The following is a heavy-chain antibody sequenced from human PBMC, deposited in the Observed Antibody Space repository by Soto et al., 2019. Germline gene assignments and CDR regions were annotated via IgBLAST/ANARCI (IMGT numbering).Heavy chain of an antibody. CDR1: GDSISRIDYY. Sequence: SETLSLTCSVSGDSISRIDYYWTWIRQHPEKGLEWIGNVYFRGNTYYSPSLESRLTISVDTSKNQFSLKLTSVTAADTAVYYCAREGGSYDSGGYLIRGAFDIWGQGTMVTVSS. CDR3: AREGGSYDSGGYLIRGAFDI. CDR2: VYFRGNT. D-gene: IGHD3-22*01. J-gene: IGHJ3*02. V-gene: IGHV4-31*03.